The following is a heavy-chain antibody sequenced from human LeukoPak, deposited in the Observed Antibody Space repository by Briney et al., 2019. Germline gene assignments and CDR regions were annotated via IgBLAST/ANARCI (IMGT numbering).Heavy chain of an antibody. CDR1: GFTFSNYA. CDR2: IGGSGGST. J-gene: IGHJ4*02. V-gene: IGHV3-23*01. Sequence: GGSLRLSCAASGFTFSNYAMTWVRQAPGKGLEWVSLIGGSGGSTYYADSVKGRFTIPRDNSKNTLYLQMNSLRAEDTAVYYCAKDPYYYDSSGYYDYWGQGTLVTVAS. D-gene: IGHD3-22*01. CDR3: AKDPYYYDSSGYYDY.